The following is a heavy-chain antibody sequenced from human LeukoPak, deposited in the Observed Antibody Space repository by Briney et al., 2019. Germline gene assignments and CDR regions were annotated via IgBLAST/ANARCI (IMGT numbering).Heavy chain of an antibody. V-gene: IGHV4-31*01. D-gene: IGHD3-10*01. Sequence: SETLSLTCTVSGGSISSGGYYWSWIRQHPGKGLEWIGYIHNSGSTYSNPSLKSPVSISVDTSKSHFSLRLSSVTAADTAVYYCARGEYYGSGSYYPGDYWGQGTLVTVSS. CDR1: GGSISSGGYY. CDR3: ARGEYYGSGSYYPGDY. J-gene: IGHJ4*02. CDR2: IHNSGST.